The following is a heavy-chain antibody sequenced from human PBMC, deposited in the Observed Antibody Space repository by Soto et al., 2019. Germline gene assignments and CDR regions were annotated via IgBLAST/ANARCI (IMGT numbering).Heavy chain of an antibody. D-gene: IGHD3-22*01. V-gene: IGHV3-30*18. CDR2: ISYDGSNK. J-gene: IGHJ4*02. CDR1: GFTFSSYG. CDR3: AKDLKSYYYDSSGGTY. Sequence: QVQLVESGGGVVQPGRSLRLSCAASGFTFSSYGMHWVRQAPGKGLEWVAVISYDGSNKYYADSVKGRFTISRDNSKNTLYLQMNSLRAEDTAVYYCAKDLKSYYYDSSGGTYWGQGTLVTGSS.